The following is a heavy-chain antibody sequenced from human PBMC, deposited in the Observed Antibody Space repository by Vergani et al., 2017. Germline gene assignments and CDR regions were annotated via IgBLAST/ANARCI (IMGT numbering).Heavy chain of an antibody. D-gene: IGHD6-19*01. CDR2: INAGNGNT. V-gene: IGHV1-3*01. Sequence: QVQLVQSGAEVKKPGASVKVSCKASGYTLTSYAMHWVPPAPGQRLEWIVLINAGNGNTTYSQKFQGRVTITRDTSASTAYRELSSLRSEDTAVYYCARKGDTGYSSGWYSYYFDYWGQGTLVTVSS. CDR3: ARKGDTGYSSGWYSYYFDY. J-gene: IGHJ4*02. CDR1: GYTLTSYA.